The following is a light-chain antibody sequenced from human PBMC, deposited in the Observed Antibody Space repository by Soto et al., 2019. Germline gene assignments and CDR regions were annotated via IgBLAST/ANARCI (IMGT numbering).Light chain of an antibody. J-gene: IGKJ4*01. CDR3: QQYYTTLT. CDR2: WAS. CDR1: QSVLYNSDNKNY. Sequence: DIVMTQSPDSLAVSLGERATINCKSSQSVLYNSDNKNYLAWYQQKPGQPTKLLIYWASTRDSGVPDRFSGSGSGADFTLTISSLKAEDVAVYYCQQYYTTLTFGGGTKVEIK. V-gene: IGKV4-1*01.